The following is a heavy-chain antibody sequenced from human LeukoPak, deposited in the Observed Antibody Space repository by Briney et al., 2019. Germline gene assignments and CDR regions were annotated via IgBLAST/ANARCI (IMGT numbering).Heavy chain of an antibody. CDR2: IYYSGST. D-gene: IGHD5-18*01. V-gene: IGHV4-61*01. J-gene: IGHJ3*02. Sequence: SETLSLTCTVSGGSISSSSYYWSWIRQPPGKGLEWIGYIYYSGSTNYNPSLKSRVTISVDTSKNQFSLKLSSVTAADTAVYYCARGDSYGSEGRAFDIWGQGTMVTVSS. CDR1: GGSISSSSYY. CDR3: ARGDSYGSEGRAFDI.